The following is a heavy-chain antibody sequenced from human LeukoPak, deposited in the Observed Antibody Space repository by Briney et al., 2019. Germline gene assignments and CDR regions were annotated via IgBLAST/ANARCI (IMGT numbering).Heavy chain of an antibody. J-gene: IGHJ4*02. Sequence: PGGSLRLSCAASGFTFSRYAMHWVRQAPGKGLEWVAVISYDGSNEYYADSVKGRFTISRDRSENTLYLQMNSLRVEDTAVYYCARVGYYSSGPFSYFDYWGQGTLVTVSS. V-gene: IGHV3-30-3*01. D-gene: IGHD3-10*01. CDR2: ISYDGSNE. CDR1: GFTFSRYA. CDR3: ARVGYYSSGPFSYFDY.